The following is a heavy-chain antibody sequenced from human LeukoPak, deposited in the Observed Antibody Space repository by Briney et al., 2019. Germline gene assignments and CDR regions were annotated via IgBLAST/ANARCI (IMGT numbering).Heavy chain of an antibody. V-gene: IGHV1-2*02. CDR1: GYTFTGYY. D-gene: IGHD3-22*01. Sequence: ASVKVSCKASGYTFTGYYMHWVRQAPGQGLEWMGWINPNSGGTNYAQKFQGRVTMTRDTSISTAYMELSRLRSDDTAVYYCARELNYDSSGYYFDCWGQGTLVTVSS. CDR3: ARELNYDSSGYYFDC. J-gene: IGHJ4*02. CDR2: INPNSGGT.